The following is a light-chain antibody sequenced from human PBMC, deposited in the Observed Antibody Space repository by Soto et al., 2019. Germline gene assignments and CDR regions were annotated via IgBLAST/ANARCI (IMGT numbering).Light chain of an antibody. Sequence: QSVLTQPASVSGSPGQSITISCTGTSSDVGAYNFVSWYQHHPGKAPQLIIYDVNNRPSGVSDRFSGSKSGNTASLTISGLQAEDEADYYCSSYKTTATRLFGGGTQLTVL. V-gene: IGLV2-14*03. CDR3: SSYKTTATRL. J-gene: IGLJ2*01. CDR2: DVN. CDR1: SSDVGAYNF.